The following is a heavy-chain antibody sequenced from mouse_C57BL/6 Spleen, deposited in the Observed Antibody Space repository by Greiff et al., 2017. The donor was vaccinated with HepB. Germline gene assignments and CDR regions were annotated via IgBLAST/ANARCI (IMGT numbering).Heavy chain of an antibody. Sequence: EVKLQESGPGLVKPSQSLSLTCSVTGYSITSGYYWNWIRQFPGNKLEWMGYISYDGSNNYNPSLKNRISITRDTSKNQFFLKLNSVTTEDTATYYCARDWPHFGGYGSSYENYYAMDYWGQGTSVTVSS. CDR1: GYSITSGYY. CDR3: ARDWPHFGGYGSSYENYYAMDY. V-gene: IGHV3-6*01. CDR2: ISYDGSN. J-gene: IGHJ4*01. D-gene: IGHD1-1*01.